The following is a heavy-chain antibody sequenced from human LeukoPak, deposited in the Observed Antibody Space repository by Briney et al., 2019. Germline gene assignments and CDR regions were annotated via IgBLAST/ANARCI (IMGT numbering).Heavy chain of an antibody. V-gene: IGHV4-59*01. J-gene: IGHJ5*02. CDR2: ISDSGST. Sequence: PSETLSLTCTVSGGSIRSYYWSWIRQPPGKRLEWIGYISDSGSTNYNPSLKSRVTISVDTPKSQFSLELSSVTAADTAVYYCARGRLLEWFDNWGQGTLVSVSS. CDR3: ARGRLLEWFDN. D-gene: IGHD3-3*01. CDR1: GGSIRSYY.